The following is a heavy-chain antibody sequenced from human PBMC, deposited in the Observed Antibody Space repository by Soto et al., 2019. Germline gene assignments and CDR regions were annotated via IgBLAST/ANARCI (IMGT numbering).Heavy chain of an antibody. V-gene: IGHV1-8*01. J-gene: IGHJ6*03. CDR1: GYTFTSYD. CDR3: ARVWMIGVTYYYYYMDV. Sequence: QVQLVQSGAEVKKPGASVKVSCKASGYTFTSYDINWVRQATGQGLEWMGWMNPNSGNTGYAQKFQGRVTMTRNTSISTAYMELSSLRSEDTAVYYCARVWMIGVTYYYYYMDVWGKGTTVTVSS. CDR2: MNPNSGNT. D-gene: IGHD2-21*01.